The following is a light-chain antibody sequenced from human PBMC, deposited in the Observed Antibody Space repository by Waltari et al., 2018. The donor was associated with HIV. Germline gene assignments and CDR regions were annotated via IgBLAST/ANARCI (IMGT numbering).Light chain of an antibody. V-gene: IGLV3-1*01. CDR2: EDN. CDR1: KLGNKY. Sequence: SYEVTQPPSVSVSPGQTASITCSGHKLGNKYTAWYQQKPGQSPVLIIYEDNKRRSGTPERFSGYNSGDTATLTISGTQAMDAADYYCQAWDSSTVVFGGGTRLTVL. J-gene: IGLJ2*01. CDR3: QAWDSSTVV.